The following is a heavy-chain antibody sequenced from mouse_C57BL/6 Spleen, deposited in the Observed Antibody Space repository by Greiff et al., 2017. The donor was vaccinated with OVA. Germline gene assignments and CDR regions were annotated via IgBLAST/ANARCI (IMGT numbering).Heavy chain of an antibody. CDR1: GYSITSDY. Sequence: EVKLMESGPGLAKPSQTLSLTCSVTGYSITSDYWNWIRKFPGNKLEYMGYISYSGSTYYNPSLKSRISITRDTSKNQYYLQLNSVTTEDTATYYCARYSPGGYYAMDYWGQGTSVTVSS. CDR3: ARYSPGGYYAMDY. CDR2: ISYSGST. J-gene: IGHJ4*01. V-gene: IGHV3-8*01.